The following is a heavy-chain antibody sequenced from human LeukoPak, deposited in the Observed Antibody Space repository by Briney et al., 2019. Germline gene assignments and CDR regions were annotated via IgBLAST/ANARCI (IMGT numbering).Heavy chain of an antibody. Sequence: PSETLSLTCTVSGASVSSGSYYWSWIRQPPGKGLEWIGYIYYTGSTNYNPSLKSRVTISVDTSKNQFSLKLNSVTAADTAVYYCARDVYFYVSSAYLDYWGQGTLVTVSS. D-gene: IGHD3-22*01. CDR3: ARDVYFYVSSAYLDY. V-gene: IGHV4-61*01. J-gene: IGHJ4*02. CDR1: GASVSSGSYY. CDR2: IYYTGST.